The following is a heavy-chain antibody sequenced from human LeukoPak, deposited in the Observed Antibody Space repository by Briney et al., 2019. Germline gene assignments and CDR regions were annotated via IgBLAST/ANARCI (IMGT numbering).Heavy chain of an antibody. V-gene: IGHV3-7*01. CDR1: GFIFSTYW. D-gene: IGHD1-26*01. Sequence: QSGGSLRLSCAASGFIFSTYWMMWARQAPGKGLEWVANMKGDGSEIHYVDSVKGRFTISRDNAKNTLYLQMGSLRAEDMAVYYCARDPGASPSYYYNAMDVWGQGTTVTVSS. CDR2: MKGDGSEI. CDR3: ARDPGASPSYYYNAMDV. J-gene: IGHJ6*02.